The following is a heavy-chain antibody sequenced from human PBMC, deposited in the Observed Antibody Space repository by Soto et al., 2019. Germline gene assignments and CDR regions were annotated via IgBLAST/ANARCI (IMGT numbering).Heavy chain of an antibody. J-gene: IGHJ5*02. CDR3: ARWYSSGWLNWFDP. D-gene: IGHD6-19*01. V-gene: IGHV4-30-2*02. Sequence: KASETLSLTCAVSGGSISSGGYSWSWIRQPPGKGLEWIGYIYHSGSTYYNPSLKSRVTISVDTSKNQFSLKLSSVTAADTAVYYCARWYSSGWLNWFDPWGQGTLVTVSS. CDR2: IYHSGST. CDR1: GGSISSGGYS.